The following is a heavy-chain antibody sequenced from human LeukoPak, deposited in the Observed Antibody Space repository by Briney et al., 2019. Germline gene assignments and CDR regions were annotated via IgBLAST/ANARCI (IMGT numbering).Heavy chain of an antibody. Sequence: SETLSLTCTVSGGSISSGSYHWGWIRQPPGKGLEWIGSIYYSGTTYYNPSLKSRVTISVDTSKNQFSLKLNSVTAADTALYYCARLIYFYYYMDVWGKGTTVTVSS. J-gene: IGHJ6*03. CDR3: ARLIYFYYYMDV. CDR2: IYYSGTT. CDR1: GGSISSGSYH. V-gene: IGHV4-39*01.